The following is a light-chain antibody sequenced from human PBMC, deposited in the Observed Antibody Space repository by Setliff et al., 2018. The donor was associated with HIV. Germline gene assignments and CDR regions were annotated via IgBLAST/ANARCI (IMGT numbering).Light chain of an antibody. Sequence: QSVLTQPASVSGSPGQTITISCTGTSSDIGGYNYVSWYQQHPGEAPKLIIYNVYNRPSGISSRFSGSKSGNTASLTISGLQAEDEADYYCCSYAGSSTYVFGTGTKVTV. CDR1: SSDIGGYNY. CDR2: NVY. V-gene: IGLV2-14*03. CDR3: CSYAGSSTYV. J-gene: IGLJ1*01.